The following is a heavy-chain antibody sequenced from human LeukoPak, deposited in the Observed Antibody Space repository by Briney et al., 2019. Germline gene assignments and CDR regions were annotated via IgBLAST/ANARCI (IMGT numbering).Heavy chain of an antibody. J-gene: IGHJ4*02. D-gene: IGHD6-13*01. CDR1: GYTFTNYG. V-gene: IGHV1-18*01. Sequence: RASVKVSCKASGYTFTNYGISWVRQAPGQGLEWMGWISGYNGNTNYAQKLQGRVTMTTDTSTSTAYMELSRLRSDDTAVYYCARVWSSWFFDYWGQGTLVTVSS. CDR2: ISGYNGNT. CDR3: ARVWSSWFFDY.